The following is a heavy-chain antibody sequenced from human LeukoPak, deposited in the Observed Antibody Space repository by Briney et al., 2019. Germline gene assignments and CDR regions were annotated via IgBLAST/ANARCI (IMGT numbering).Heavy chain of an antibody. D-gene: IGHD6-13*01. J-gene: IGHJ3*02. CDR2: IYPGDSDT. Sequence: GDSLNIPWKGSGYSFTSYWIGWARQMPGKGLEWMGIIYPGDSDTRYSPSFQGQVTISADKSISTACLQWSSLKASDSAMYYCARVGDSSSWYRGAFDIWGQRTMVTVSS. V-gene: IGHV5-51*01. CDR3: ARVGDSSSWYRGAFDI. CDR1: GYSFTSYW.